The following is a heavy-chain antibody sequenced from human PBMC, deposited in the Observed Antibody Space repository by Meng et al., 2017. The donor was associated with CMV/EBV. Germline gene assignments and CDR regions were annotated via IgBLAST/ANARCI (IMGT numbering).Heavy chain of an antibody. D-gene: IGHD6-6*01. V-gene: IGHV3-64*02. CDR3: ATGQYSSSSRGDGYFDY. J-gene: IGHJ4*02. Sequence: GESLKISCAASGFTFDDYAMHWVRQAPGKGLEYVSAISSNGGSTYYADSVKGRFTISRDNSKNTLYLQMGSLRAEDMAVYYCATGQYSSSSRGDGYFDYWGQGTLVTVSS. CDR1: GFTFDDYA. CDR2: ISSNGGST.